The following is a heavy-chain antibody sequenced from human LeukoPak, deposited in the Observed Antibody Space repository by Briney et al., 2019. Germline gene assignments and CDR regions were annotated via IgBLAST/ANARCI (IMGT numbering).Heavy chain of an antibody. V-gene: IGHV1-18*01. Sequence: ASVKVSCKASGYTFTSYGISWVRQAPGQGLEWMGWISAYNGNTNYAQKLQGRVTMTTDTSTSTAYMELRSLRSDDTAVYYCARAVAITMIVVVPNWFDPWGQGTLVTVYS. D-gene: IGHD3-22*01. CDR2: ISAYNGNT. CDR3: ARAVAITMIVVVPNWFDP. CDR1: GYTFTSYG. J-gene: IGHJ5*02.